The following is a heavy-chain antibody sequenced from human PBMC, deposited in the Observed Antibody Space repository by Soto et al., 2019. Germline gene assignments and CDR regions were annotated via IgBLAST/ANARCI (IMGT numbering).Heavy chain of an antibody. V-gene: IGHV3-21*01. CDR2: ISSSSSYI. Sequence: LRLSCAASGFTFSSYSMNWVRQAPGKGLEWVSSISSSSSYIYYADSVKGRFTISRDNAKNSLYLQMNSLRAEDTAVYYCARARSRDTAMATYSGDDYWGQGTLVTVSS. CDR3: ARARSRDTAMATYSGDDY. D-gene: IGHD5-18*01. CDR1: GFTFSSYS. J-gene: IGHJ4*02.